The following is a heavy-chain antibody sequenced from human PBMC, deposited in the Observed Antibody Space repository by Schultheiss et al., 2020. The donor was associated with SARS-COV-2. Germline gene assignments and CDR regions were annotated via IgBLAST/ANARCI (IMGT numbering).Heavy chain of an antibody. CDR2: ISYDGSNK. CDR3: ATQGLIVVVPAAPLDY. CDR1: GFTFSSYA. Sequence: GGSLRLSCAASGFTFSSYAMHWVRQAPGKGLEWVAVISYDGSNKYYADSVKGRFTISRDNSKNTLYLQMNSLRAEDTAVYYCATQGLIVVVPAAPLDYWGQGTLVTVSS. J-gene: IGHJ4*02. V-gene: IGHV3-30-3*01. D-gene: IGHD2-2*01.